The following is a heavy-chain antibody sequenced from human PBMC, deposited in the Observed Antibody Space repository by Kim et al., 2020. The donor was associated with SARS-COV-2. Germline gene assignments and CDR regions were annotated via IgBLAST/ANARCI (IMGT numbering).Heavy chain of an antibody. CDR3: ANPRQPDY. CDR2: ITGSGDIT. Sequence: GGSLRLSCVASGFTFSNYGMTWVRQAPGGGLEWVSGITGSGDITAYADSVKGRFTISRDNSKNTLYLQMSSLRAEDTARYYCANPRQPDYWGQGTLVTVS. CDR1: GFTFSNYG. V-gene: IGHV3-23*01. D-gene: IGHD6-13*01. J-gene: IGHJ4*02.